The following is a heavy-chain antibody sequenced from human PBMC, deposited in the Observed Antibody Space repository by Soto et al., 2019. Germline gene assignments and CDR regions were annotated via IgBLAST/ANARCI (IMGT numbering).Heavy chain of an antibody. CDR2: ISANGDRT. CDR3: VRNFDGTSSVFDD. V-gene: IGHV3-23*01. J-gene: IGHJ4*02. Sequence: EVQLSESGGGLVQPGGSLGPSLSALGFPFSGYPMNWVRQAPGEGLEWVSGISANGDRTSYADSVRGRFTISRDNSRNTMYVQMNSLRAEDSAMYYCVRNFDGTSSVFDDWGQGTLVTVSS. CDR1: GFPFSGYP. D-gene: IGHD1-7*01.